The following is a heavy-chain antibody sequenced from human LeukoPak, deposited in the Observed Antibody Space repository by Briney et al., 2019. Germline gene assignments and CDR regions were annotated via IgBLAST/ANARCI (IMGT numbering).Heavy chain of an antibody. CDR1: VGSSIGSY. D-gene: IGHD4-17*01. J-gene: IGHJ4*02. V-gene: IGHV4-34*01. CDR2: VTHDGRI. CDR3: ATIYGDFSDFDS. Sequence: PSETLSLTCVVYVGSSIGSYWCWVRHPPGGGLQWIGEVTHDGRIHYNPSLRGRVTISVDTSMNQFSLRLTSVTAADTAVYYCATIYGDFSDFDSWAQGSLVTVSS.